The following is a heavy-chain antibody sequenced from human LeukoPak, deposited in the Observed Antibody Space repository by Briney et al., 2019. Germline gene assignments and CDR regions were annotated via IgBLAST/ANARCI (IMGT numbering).Heavy chain of an antibody. CDR2: IYPGDSDT. V-gene: IGHV5-51*01. CDR3: TRRPCESNGYYFDF. Sequence: GESLKISCGGSGYSFTNYWIAWVRQMPGKGLEWMGIIYPGDSDTRYSPSFQGQVTISADKSISTAYLQWTSLKASDTAIYYCTRRPCESNGYYFDFWGQGTLVTVSS. J-gene: IGHJ4*02. D-gene: IGHD3-22*01. CDR1: GYSFTNYW.